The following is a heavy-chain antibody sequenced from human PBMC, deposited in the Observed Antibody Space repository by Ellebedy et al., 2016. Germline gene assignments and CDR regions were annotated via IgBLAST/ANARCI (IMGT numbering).Heavy chain of an antibody. J-gene: IGHJ6*02. CDR2: ISSSSSTI. CDR1: GFTFSSYS. V-gene: IGHV3-48*04. Sequence: GESLKISXAAPGFTFSSYSMNWVRQAPGKGLEWVSYISSSSSTIYYADSVKGRFTISRDNAKNSLYLQMNSLRAEDTAVYYCARDSGSYVYYYYGMDVWGQGTTVTVSS. CDR3: ARDSGSYVYYYYGMDV. D-gene: IGHD1-26*01.